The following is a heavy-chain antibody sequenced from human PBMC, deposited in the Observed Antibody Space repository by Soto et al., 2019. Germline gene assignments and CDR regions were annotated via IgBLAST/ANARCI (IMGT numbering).Heavy chain of an antibody. V-gene: IGHV3-73*01. CDR1: GFTFSSSV. CDR2: IGNKAKGYAT. J-gene: IGHJ6*02. D-gene: IGHD1-1*01. CDR3: ARHLVPELEPTTPYYNAMDV. Sequence: GGSLRLSCVASGFTFSSSVVQWVRQAPGNGLEWVGHIGNKAKGYATAYTASVKGRFTISRDDSKKTTYLQMNSLKIDDTAVYYCARHLVPELEPTTPYYNAMDVWGQGTTVTVSS.